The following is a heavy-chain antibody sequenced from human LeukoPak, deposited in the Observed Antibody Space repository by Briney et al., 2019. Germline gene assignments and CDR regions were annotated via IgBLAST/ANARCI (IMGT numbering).Heavy chain of an antibody. V-gene: IGHV4-39*07. CDR3: ARVGAVYGSGSPIPYYYSYYYMDV. D-gene: IGHD3-10*01. J-gene: IGHJ6*03. CDR2: INYSGST. Sequence: SETLSLTCTVSGGSISNTFYYWGWIRQPPGKGLEWIGSINYSGSTYYNPSLKSRVTISVDTSKNPFSLTLSSVTAADTAVYYCARVGAVYGSGSPIPYYYSYYYMDVWGKGTTVTVSS. CDR1: GGSISNTFYY.